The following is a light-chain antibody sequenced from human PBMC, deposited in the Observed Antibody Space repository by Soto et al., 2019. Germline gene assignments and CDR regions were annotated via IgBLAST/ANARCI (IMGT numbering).Light chain of an antibody. CDR3: QQDGTSPRT. V-gene: IGKV3-20*01. CDR2: GVS. Sequence: EIVLTQSPGTLSLSPGERATLSCRASQSVRSSYLAWYQQKLGQAPRLLLYGVSNRATGIPDRFSGSGSGTDLTLTISRVESEECAVYYCQQDGTSPRTFGQGTKGEIK. J-gene: IGKJ1*01. CDR1: QSVRSSY.